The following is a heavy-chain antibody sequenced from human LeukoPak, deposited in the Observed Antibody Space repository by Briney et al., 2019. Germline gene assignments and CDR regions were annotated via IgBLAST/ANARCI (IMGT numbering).Heavy chain of an antibody. V-gene: IGHV1-2*02. CDR2: INPNSGGT. D-gene: IGHD6-25*01. Sequence: ASVKVSCKASGYTFTGYYMHWVRQAPGQGLEWMGWINPNSGGTNYAQKFQGRVTMTRDTSISTAYMELSRLGSDDTAVYYCARVATQRTSAPSYWGQGTLVTVSS. CDR1: GYTFTGYY. CDR3: ARVATQRTSAPSY. J-gene: IGHJ4*02.